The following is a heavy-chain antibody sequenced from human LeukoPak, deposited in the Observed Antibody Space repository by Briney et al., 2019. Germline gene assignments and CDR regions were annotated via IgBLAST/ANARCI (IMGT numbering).Heavy chain of an antibody. CDR3: ASAFSYGDNPQASCYYYGMDV. CDR1: GGSFSGYY. D-gene: IGHD4-17*01. CDR2: INHSGST. J-gene: IGHJ6*02. Sequence: ASETLSLTCAVYGGSFSGYYWSWIRQPPGKGLEWIGEINHSGSTNYNPSLKSRVTISVDTSKNQFSLKLSSVTAADTAVYYCASAFSYGDNPQASCYYYGMDVWGQGTTVTVSS. V-gene: IGHV4-34*01.